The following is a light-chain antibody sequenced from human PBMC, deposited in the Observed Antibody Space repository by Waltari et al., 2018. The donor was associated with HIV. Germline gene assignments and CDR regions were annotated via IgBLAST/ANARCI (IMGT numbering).Light chain of an antibody. CDR2: AAS. Sequence: EVVLTQSPATLSLSSGERATFSCRASRPVSHDYIPGYQQKPGQAPRLILYAASTRATDTPARFSAGGSGTDFNLTITRLEPEDFADYYCQQYGDSPLTFGGGTKV. CDR1: RPVSHDY. J-gene: IGKJ4*01. V-gene: IGKV3-20*01. CDR3: QQYGDSPLT.